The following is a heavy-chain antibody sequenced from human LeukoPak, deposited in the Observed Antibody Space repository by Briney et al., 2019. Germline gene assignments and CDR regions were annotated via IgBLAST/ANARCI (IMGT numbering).Heavy chain of an antibody. V-gene: IGHV1-2*02. CDR2: TNPNSGGT. CDR1: GYTFTGYY. Sequence: ASVKVSCKASGYTFTGYYMHWVRQAPGQGLEWMGWTNPNSGGTNYAQKFQGRVTMTRDTSISTAYMELSRLRSDDTAVYYCARGDYYGSGSYSSHYFDYWGQGTLVTVSS. J-gene: IGHJ4*02. D-gene: IGHD3-10*01. CDR3: ARGDYYGSGSYSSHYFDY.